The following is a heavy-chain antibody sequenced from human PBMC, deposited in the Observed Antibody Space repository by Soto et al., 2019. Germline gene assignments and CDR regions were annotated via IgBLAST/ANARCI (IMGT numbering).Heavy chain of an antibody. J-gene: IGHJ6*02. CDR2: INTDNGNT. V-gene: IGHV1-3*04. Sequence: QVQLVQSGAEVRKPGASVSVSCKASGYSFIDYAIHWVRQAPGQRLEWMGWINTDNGNTQYSQNFRGKVTITRDTSASTGYMELSSLRSEVTAVYFCARDLGISRSYFYYGMDVWGQGTTVTVSS. D-gene: IGHD6-6*01. CDR1: GYSFIDYA. CDR3: ARDLGISRSYFYYGMDV.